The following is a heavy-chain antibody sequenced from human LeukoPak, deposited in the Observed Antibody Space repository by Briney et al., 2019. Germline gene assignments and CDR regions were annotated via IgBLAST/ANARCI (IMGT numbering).Heavy chain of an antibody. CDR1: GGSISSGGYY. V-gene: IGHV4-31*03. J-gene: IGHJ6*02. CDR3: ARENGDYVRGPYGMDV. CDR2: IYYSGST. Sequence: KPSQTLSLTCTVSGGSISSGGYYWGWIRQHPGRGLEWIVYIYYSGSTYYNPSLKSRVTISVDTSKNQFSLKLSSVTAADTAVYYCARENGDYVRGPYGMDVWGQGTTVTVSS. D-gene: IGHD4-17*01.